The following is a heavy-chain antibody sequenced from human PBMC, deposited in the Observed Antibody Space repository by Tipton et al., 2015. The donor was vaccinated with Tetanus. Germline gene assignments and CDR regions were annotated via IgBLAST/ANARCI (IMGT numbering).Heavy chain of an antibody. CDR2: IKSKTDRGTT. V-gene: IGHV3-15*07. Sequence: SLRLSCATSGLFFKNAWMNWVRQAPAKSLDCCVCIKSKTDRGTTDYAARVKDRFSISRDDSKDTLFLQMNSLKPDDTAVYYCTTSGIVGSGYRFLCWGRGSLVVVPS. CDR1: GLFFKNAW. J-gene: IGHJ2*01. CDR3: TTSGIVGSGYRFLC. D-gene: IGHD1-26*01.